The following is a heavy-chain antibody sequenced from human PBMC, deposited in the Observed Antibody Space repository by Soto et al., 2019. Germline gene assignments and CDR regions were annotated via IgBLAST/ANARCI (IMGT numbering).Heavy chain of an antibody. D-gene: IGHD2-15*01. V-gene: IGHV3-23*01. CDR1: GFTFSSYA. CDR3: GKAPADCSGGSCYFDY. J-gene: IGHJ4*02. CDR2: ISGSGGST. Sequence: GGSLRLSCAASGFTFSSYAMSWVRQAPGKGLEWVSAISGSGGSTYYADSVKGRFTITRDNSKNTLYLQMNSRRAEDTAVYYCGKAPADCSGGSCYFDYWGQGTLVTVSS.